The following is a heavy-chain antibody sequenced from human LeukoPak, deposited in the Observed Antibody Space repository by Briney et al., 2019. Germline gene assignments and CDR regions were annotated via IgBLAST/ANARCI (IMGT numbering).Heavy chain of an antibody. CDR1: GYTFTGYY. V-gene: IGHV1-2*02. CDR2: INPNSGGT. D-gene: IGHD6-13*01. CDR3: ARGQSSSWYRDWFDP. Sequence: ASVKVSCKASGYTFTGYYMHWVRQAPGQGLEWMGWINPNSGGTNYAQKFQGRVTMTRDTSISTAYMELSRLRSDDTAVYYCARGQSSSWYRDWFDPWGQGTLVTVSS. J-gene: IGHJ5*02.